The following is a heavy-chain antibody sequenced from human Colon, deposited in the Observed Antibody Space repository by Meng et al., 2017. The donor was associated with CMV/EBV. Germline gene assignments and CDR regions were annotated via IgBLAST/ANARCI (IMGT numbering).Heavy chain of an antibody. J-gene: IGHJ4*02. Sequence: QVQLVQSGVEVKKPGTSVNLSCKASGYTFTGYYIHWVRQAPGQGLEWMGRIKPSTGDTNYAQNFQGRVTVTRDTSISTVYMEVNSLTSDDTAVYYCTREGFDYWGQGALVTVSS. CDR3: TREGFDY. V-gene: IGHV1-2*06. CDR2: IKPSTGDT. CDR1: GYTFTGYY.